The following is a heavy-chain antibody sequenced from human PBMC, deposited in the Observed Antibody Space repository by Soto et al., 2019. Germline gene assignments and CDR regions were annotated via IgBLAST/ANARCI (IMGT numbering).Heavy chain of an antibody. CDR2: INAGNGNT. V-gene: IGHV1-3*01. J-gene: IGHJ6*04. Sequence: ASVKVSCKASGYTFTSYAMHWVRQAPGQRLEWMGWINAGNGNTKYSQKFQGRVTITRDTSASTAYMELSSLRSEDTAVYYCARDWIAAAGYYGMDVLGKGTTVT. CDR1: GYTFTSYA. CDR3: ARDWIAAAGYYGMDV. D-gene: IGHD6-13*01.